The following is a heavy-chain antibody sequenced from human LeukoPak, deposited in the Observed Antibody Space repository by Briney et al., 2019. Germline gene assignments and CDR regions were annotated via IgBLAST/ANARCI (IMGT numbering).Heavy chain of an antibody. CDR1: GFTFDDYG. D-gene: IGHD3-22*01. Sequence: GGSLRLSCAASGFTFDDYGMSWVRQAPGKGLEWVSGINWNGGSTGYADSVKGRFTISRGNAKNSLYLQMNSLRAEDTALYYCARDWQYYYDSSGYWATDDAFDIWGQGTMVTVSS. V-gene: IGHV3-20*04. CDR3: ARDWQYYYDSSGYWATDDAFDI. J-gene: IGHJ3*02. CDR2: INWNGGST.